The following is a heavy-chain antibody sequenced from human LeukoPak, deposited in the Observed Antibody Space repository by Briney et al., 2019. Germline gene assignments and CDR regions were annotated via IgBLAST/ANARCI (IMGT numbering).Heavy chain of an antibody. Sequence: GGSLRLSCAASGFTFSSYAMSWVRQAPGKGVEWVSAISGSGGSTYYADSVKGRFTISRDNSKNTLYLQMNSLRAEDTAVYYCSRCPGHYYYYYYYMDVWGKGTTVTVS. CDR3: SRCPGHYYYYYYYMDV. V-gene: IGHV3-23*01. CDR1: GFTFSSYA. CDR2: ISGSGGST. J-gene: IGHJ6*03. D-gene: IGHD4-17*01.